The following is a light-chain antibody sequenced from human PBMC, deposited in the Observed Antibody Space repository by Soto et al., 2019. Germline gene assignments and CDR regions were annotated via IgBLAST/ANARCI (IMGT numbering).Light chain of an antibody. CDR2: AAS. CDR3: QQRNSYPRT. J-gene: IGKJ2*01. CDR1: QGINIF. Sequence: DIQLTQSPSFLSASVGDRVTLTCRASQGINIFLAWFQQKPGKAPNLLISAASTLQSGVPSRFSGSGSETEFTLTITSLQPEDSVTYYCQQRNSYPRTFGQGTKVEIK. V-gene: IGKV1-9*01.